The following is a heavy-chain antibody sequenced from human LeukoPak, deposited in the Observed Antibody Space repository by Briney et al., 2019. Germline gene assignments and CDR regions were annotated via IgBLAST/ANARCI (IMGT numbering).Heavy chain of an antibody. CDR2: INWNGGST. D-gene: IGHD2-15*01. CDR3: ARDPQGYCSGGSCPYYYMDV. Sequence: GGSLRLSCAASGFTVSSNYMSWVRQAPGKGLEWVSGINWNGGSTGYADSVKGRFTISRDNAKNSLYLQMNSLRAEDTALYYCARDPQGYCSGGSCPYYYMDVWGKGTTVTVSS. CDR1: GFTVSSNY. J-gene: IGHJ6*03. V-gene: IGHV3-20*04.